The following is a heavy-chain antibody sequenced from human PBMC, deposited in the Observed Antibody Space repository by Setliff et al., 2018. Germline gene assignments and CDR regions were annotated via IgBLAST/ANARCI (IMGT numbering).Heavy chain of an antibody. Sequence: SLKISCKGSGYSFTSYWIGWVRQMPGKGLEWMGIIYPGDSDTRYSPSFQGQVTISADKSISTAYLQWSSLRASDTAMYYCARYDSSGYHYYYGMDVWGQGTTVTSP. V-gene: IGHV5-51*01. D-gene: IGHD3-22*01. CDR3: ARYDSSGYHYYYGMDV. J-gene: IGHJ6*02. CDR2: IYPGDSDT. CDR1: GYSFTSYW.